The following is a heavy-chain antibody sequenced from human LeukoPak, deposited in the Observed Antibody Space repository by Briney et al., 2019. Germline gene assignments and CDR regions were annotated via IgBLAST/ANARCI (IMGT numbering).Heavy chain of an antibody. CDR3: AKDEFEKSRYSSGWYVY. J-gene: IGHJ4*02. V-gene: IGHV3-23*01. CDR1: GFTFSSYA. CDR2: ISGSGGST. D-gene: IGHD6-19*01. Sequence: PGGSLRLSCAASGFTFSSYAMRWVRQAQGKGLEWVSAISGSGGSTYYADSVKGRFTISRDNSKNTLYLQMNSLRAEDTAVYYCAKDEFEKSRYSSGWYVYWGQGTLVTVSS.